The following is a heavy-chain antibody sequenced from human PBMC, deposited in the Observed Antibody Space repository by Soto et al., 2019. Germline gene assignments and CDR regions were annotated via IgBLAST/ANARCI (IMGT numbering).Heavy chain of an antibody. CDR2: INHSGST. J-gene: IGHJ4*02. Sequence: SETLSLTFAVYGGSFSGYYWSWIRQPPGKGLEWIGEINHSGSTNYNPSLKSRVTISVDTSKNQFSLKLSSVTAADTAVYYCARKEQQPYYFDXWGQVTPVTVSX. V-gene: IGHV4-34*01. D-gene: IGHD6-13*01. CDR1: GGSFSGYY. CDR3: ARKEQQPYYFDX.